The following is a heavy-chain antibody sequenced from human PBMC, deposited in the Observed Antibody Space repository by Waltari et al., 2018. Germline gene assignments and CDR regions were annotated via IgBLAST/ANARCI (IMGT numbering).Heavy chain of an antibody. Sequence: HLEELGPGLVRPSGTLSLICAVSGASMSVTACWSWVRQAPGKGLEWIGQVRGDRRTNYNPSFASRVTVALDTSSAQFSLKVTSATAADTAVYYCARDRGRGLYLDSWGQGILVTVTP. D-gene: IGHD2-15*01. CDR1: GASMSVTAC. J-gene: IGHJ4*02. CDR2: VRGDRRT. V-gene: IGHV4-4*02. CDR3: ARDRGRGLYLDS.